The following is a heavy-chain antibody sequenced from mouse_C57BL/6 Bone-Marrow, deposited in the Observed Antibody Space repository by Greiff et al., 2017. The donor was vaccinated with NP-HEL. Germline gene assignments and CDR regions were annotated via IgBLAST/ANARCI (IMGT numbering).Heavy chain of an antibody. D-gene: IGHD1-1*01. CDR3: AKSGGSSYPYWYFDV. J-gene: IGHJ1*03. V-gene: IGHV2-4*01. CDR1: GFSLTSYG. Sequence: VQLQQSGPGLVQPSQSLSITCTVSGFSLTSYGVHWVRQPPGKGLEWLGVVWSGGSTDYNAALISRLSISKDNSKSQVFFKMNSLQADDTAIYYCAKSGGSSYPYWYFDVWGTGTTVTVSS. CDR2: VWSGGST.